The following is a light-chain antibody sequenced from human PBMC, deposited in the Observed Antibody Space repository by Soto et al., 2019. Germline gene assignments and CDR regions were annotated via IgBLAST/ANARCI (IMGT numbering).Light chain of an antibody. J-gene: IGKJ4*01. Sequence: EIVLTQSPGTLSMSPGESATLSCRASQSVRSNCLAWYQQKPGQAPRLLIYGASNRATGIPDRFSGSGSGTDFTLTISSLEPEDFAVYYCQQRSNWPPRGTFGGGTKVEIK. CDR3: QQRSNWPPRGT. V-gene: IGKV3D-20*02. CDR1: QSVRSN. CDR2: GAS.